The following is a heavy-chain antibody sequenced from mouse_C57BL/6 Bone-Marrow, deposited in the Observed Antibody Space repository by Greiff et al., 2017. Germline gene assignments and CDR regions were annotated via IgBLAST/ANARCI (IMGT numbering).Heavy chain of an antibody. D-gene: IGHD1-1*01. CDR1: GFTFSSYG. V-gene: IGHV5-6*01. Sequence: EVKLVESGGDLVKPGGSLKLSCAASGFTFSSYGMSWVRQTPDTRLEWVATISSGGSYTYYPDSVKGRFTISRDNAKNTLYLQMSSLKSEDTAMYYCARPGSSYYFDYWGQGTTLTVSS. J-gene: IGHJ2*01. CDR3: ARPGSSYYFDY. CDR2: ISSGGSYT.